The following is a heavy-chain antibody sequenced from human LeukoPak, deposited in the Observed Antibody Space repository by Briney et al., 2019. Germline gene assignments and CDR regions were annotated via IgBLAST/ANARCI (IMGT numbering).Heavy chain of an antibody. Sequence: ASVKVSCKASGYTFTSYGISWVRQAPGQGLEWMGWISADNGNTNYAQKLQGRVTMTTDTSTSTAYMELRSLRSDDTAVYYCAREGYYDILTGLYDYYYYGMDVWGQGTTVTVSS. V-gene: IGHV1-18*01. J-gene: IGHJ6*02. CDR3: AREGYYDILTGLYDYYYYGMDV. CDR1: GYTFTSYG. CDR2: ISADNGNT. D-gene: IGHD3-9*01.